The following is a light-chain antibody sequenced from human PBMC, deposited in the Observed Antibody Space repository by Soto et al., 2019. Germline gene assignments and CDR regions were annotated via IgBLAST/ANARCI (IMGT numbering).Light chain of an antibody. CDR3: QQYNNYWT. Sequence: DIQMTQSPSSLSASVGDRVTISCQASQDISNYLHWYQQKPGKAPKLLIYDASSLKSGVPSRFSGSGSGTEFTLTISSLQPDDFATYYCQQYNNYWTFGQGTKVDIK. CDR1: QDISNY. J-gene: IGKJ1*01. V-gene: IGKV1-16*01. CDR2: DAS.